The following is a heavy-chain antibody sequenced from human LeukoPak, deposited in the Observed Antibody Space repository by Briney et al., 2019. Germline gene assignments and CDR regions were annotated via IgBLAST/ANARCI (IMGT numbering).Heavy chain of an antibody. J-gene: IGHJ5*02. CDR2: INPNSGGT. Sequence: ASVKVSCKASGYTFTGYYMHWVRQAPGQGLEWMGWINPNSGGTNYAQKFQGRVTMTRDTSISTAYMELSRLRSDDTAVYYCARGNHYYGSGSYGPDKDWFDPWGQGTLVTVSS. CDR1: GYTFTGYY. D-gene: IGHD3-10*01. CDR3: ARGNHYYGSGSYGPDKDWFDP. V-gene: IGHV1-2*02.